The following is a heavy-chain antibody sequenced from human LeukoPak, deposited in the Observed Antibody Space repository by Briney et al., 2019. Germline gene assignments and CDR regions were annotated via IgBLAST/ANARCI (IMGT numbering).Heavy chain of an antibody. CDR1: GLTFSSYA. V-gene: IGHV3-23*01. J-gene: IGHJ4*02. Sequence: GGSLSLSCVASGLTFSSYAMSWVRQAPGKGREWVSAISGRGGSTYYAGSVKGRFTISSDNSQNTLYLQMNSVRAEDTAVYYCQETGVPALFDYWGQGTLVTVSS. D-gene: IGHD1-14*01. CDR2: ISGRGGST. CDR3: QETGVPALFDY.